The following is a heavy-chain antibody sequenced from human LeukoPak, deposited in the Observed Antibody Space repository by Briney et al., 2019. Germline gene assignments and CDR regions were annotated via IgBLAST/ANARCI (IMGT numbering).Heavy chain of an antibody. D-gene: IGHD3-3*01. J-gene: IGHJ3*02. CDR3: ARDGYYDFWSGHDAFDI. CDR1: GFAFSSYA. V-gene: IGHV3-30*04. CDR2: ISYDGSNK. Sequence: GGSLRLSCAASGFAFSSYAMHWVRQAPGKGLEWVAVISYDGSNKYYADSVKGRFTISRDNSKNTLYLQMNSLRAEDTAVYYCARDGYYDFWSGHDAFDIWGQGTMVTVSS.